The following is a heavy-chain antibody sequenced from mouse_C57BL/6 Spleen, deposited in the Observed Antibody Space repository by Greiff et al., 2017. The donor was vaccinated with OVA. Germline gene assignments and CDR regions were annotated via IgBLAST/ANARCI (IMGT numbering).Heavy chain of an antibody. CDR1: GYTFTNYW. V-gene: IGHV1-63*01. D-gene: IGHD4-1*01. CDR3: ATGTGGAMDY. Sequence: QVQLQQSGAELVRPGTSVKMSCKASGYTFTNYWIGWAKQRPGHGLEWIGDIYPGGGYTNYNEKFKGKATLTADKSSSTAYMQFSSLTSEDSAIYYGATGTGGAMDYWGQGTSVTVSS. CDR2: IYPGGGYT. J-gene: IGHJ4*01.